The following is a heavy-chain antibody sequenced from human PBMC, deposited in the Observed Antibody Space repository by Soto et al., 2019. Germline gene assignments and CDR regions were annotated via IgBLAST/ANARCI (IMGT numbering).Heavy chain of an antibody. CDR2: SYYSGTT. CDR3: TRRYNWNDNYFDP. Sequence: PSETRCRTCTVSGASISVRSYYWTWIRQPPGKGLEWIGSSYYSGTTYFNPSLNRRATISVDTSKNQFSLRLTSVTAAATAMFYCTRRYNWNDNYFDPRGPGALVTVSS. D-gene: IGHD1-20*01. CDR1: GASISVRSYY. J-gene: IGHJ5*02. V-gene: IGHV4-39*01.